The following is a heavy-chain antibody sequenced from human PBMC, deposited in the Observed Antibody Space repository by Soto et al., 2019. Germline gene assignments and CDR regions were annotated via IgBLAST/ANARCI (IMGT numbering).Heavy chain of an antibody. J-gene: IGHJ6*02. CDR2: ISGSGGST. V-gene: IGHV3-23*01. Sequence: PGGSLRLSCAASGFTFSSYAMSWVRQAPGKGLEWVSAISGSGGSTYYADSVKGRFTISRDNSKNTLYLQMNSLRAEDTAVYYCAKDPDYYDSSGYYPDDYYYGMDVWGQGTTVTVSS. CDR3: AKDPDYYDSSGYYPDDYYYGMDV. D-gene: IGHD3-22*01. CDR1: GFTFSSYA.